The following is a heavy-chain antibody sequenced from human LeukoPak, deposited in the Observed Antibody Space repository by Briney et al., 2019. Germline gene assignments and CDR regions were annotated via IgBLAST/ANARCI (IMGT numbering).Heavy chain of an antibody. Sequence: SETLSLTCTVSGGSISSHYWSWIRQSSEKGLEWIGYTHHIGSTVYKSSLRSRVAISEDRSKNLFSLKLSFVTAADTAVYYCARSVTPTPAFDYWGQGTPVTVAS. CDR3: ARSVTPTPAFDY. V-gene: IGHV4-59*11. CDR1: GGSISSHY. J-gene: IGHJ4*02. D-gene: IGHD4-23*01. CDR2: THHIGST.